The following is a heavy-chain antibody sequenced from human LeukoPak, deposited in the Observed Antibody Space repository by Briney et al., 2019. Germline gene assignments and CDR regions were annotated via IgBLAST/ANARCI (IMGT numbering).Heavy chain of an antibody. V-gene: IGHV4-59*08. CDR3: ARRRGYTYGDNWFDP. Sequence: SETLSLTCTVSGGSISSYYWSWIRQPPGKGLEWIGYIYYSGSTNYNPSLKSRVTISVDTSKNQFSLKVSSVTAADTAVYYCARRRGYTYGDNWFDPWGQGILVTVSS. J-gene: IGHJ5*02. D-gene: IGHD5-18*01. CDR1: GGSISSYY. CDR2: IYYSGST.